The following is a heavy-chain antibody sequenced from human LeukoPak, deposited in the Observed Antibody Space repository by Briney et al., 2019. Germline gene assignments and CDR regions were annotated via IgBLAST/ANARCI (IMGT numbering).Heavy chain of an antibody. D-gene: IGHD2/OR15-2a*01. CDR1: GFTFSNAW. J-gene: IGHJ4*02. CDR2: IISKVDGRTS. Sequence: GGSLRLSCAASGFTFSNAWMSWVRQAPGKGLEWVGRIISKVDGRTSDYAAPVKGRFTISRDNSKTTVYLQMNSLKTEDTAVYYCSTSGGTTTRFVDYWGQGTLVSVSS. CDR3: STSGGTTTRFVDY. V-gene: IGHV3-15*01.